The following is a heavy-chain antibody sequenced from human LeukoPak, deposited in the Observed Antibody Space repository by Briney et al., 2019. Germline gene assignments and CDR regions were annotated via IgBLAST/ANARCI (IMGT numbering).Heavy chain of an antibody. CDR3: ARADVGYCSSTSCLYYYYMDV. D-gene: IGHD2-2*01. V-gene: IGHV1-69*04. CDR2: IIPILGIA. J-gene: IGHJ6*03. Sequence: GSSVKVSCKASGGTFSSYAISWVRQAPGQGLEWMGRIIPILGIANYAQKFQGRVTITADESTSTAYMELSSLRSEDTAVYYCARADVGYCSSTSCLYYYYMDVWGKGTTVTVSS. CDR1: GGTFSSYA.